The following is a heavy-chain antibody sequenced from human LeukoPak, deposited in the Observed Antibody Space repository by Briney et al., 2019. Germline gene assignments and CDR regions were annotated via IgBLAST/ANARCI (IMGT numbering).Heavy chain of an antibody. CDR3: ARGGLYGDWICDS. Sequence: PGGSLRLSCAASGFTFSDYYMSWIRQAPGKGLEWVAYISYSSSYTNYADSVKGRFTISRDNAKKSLYLQMSSLRAEDTAVYYCARGGLYGDWICDSWGQGTRVTVSS. D-gene: IGHD4-17*01. CDR1: GFTFSDYY. V-gene: IGHV3-11*05. CDR2: ISYSSSYT. J-gene: IGHJ4*02.